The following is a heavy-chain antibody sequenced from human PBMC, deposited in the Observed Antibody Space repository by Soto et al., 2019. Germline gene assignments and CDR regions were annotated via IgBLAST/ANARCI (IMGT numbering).Heavy chain of an antibody. CDR2: IGGTEDAT. J-gene: IGHJ4*02. Sequence: EVQLLESGGGLVQPGGSLRLSCTASGFTFSNFAMTWVRQAPGKGLEWVSVIGGTEDATYYADSVKGRFTISRDNSKNTLYLQMNSLRDEDTAIYSCAKGGGGSSYSNLDYWGQGTLVTVSS. CDR1: GFTFSNFA. V-gene: IGHV3-23*01. D-gene: IGHD2-15*01. CDR3: AKGGGGSSYSNLDY.